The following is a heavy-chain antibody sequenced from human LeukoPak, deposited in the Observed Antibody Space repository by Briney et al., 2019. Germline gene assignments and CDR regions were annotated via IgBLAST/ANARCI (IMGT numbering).Heavy chain of an antibody. CDR3: AKGLTVRAYYYGMDV. CDR1: GFTFDDYA. Sequence: GGSLRLSCAASGFTFDDYAMHWVRQVPGKGLEWVSLISGDGGSTYYTDSVKGRFTISRDNSRNSLYLQMNSLRTEDTALYYCAKGLTVRAYYYGMDVWGQGTTVTVSS. V-gene: IGHV3-43*02. D-gene: IGHD1-14*01. J-gene: IGHJ6*02. CDR2: ISGDGGST.